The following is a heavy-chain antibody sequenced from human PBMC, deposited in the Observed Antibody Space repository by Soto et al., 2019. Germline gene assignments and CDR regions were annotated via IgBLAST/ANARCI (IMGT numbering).Heavy chain of an antibody. Sequence: QVQLVESGGGVVQPGRSLRLSCAASGFTFSSYAMHWVRQAPGKGLEWVAVISYDGSNKYYADSVKGRFTISRDNSKNTLYLQMNSLRAEDTAVYYCVRDHVDIVATHRGYFDYWGQGTLVTVSS. CDR2: ISYDGSNK. J-gene: IGHJ4*02. D-gene: IGHD5-12*01. CDR3: VRDHVDIVATHRGYFDY. CDR1: GFTFSSYA. V-gene: IGHV3-30-3*01.